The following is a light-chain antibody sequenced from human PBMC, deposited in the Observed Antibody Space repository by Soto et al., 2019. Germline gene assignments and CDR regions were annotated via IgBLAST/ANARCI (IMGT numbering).Light chain of an antibody. CDR2: EVN. Sequence: QSALTQPASVSGSPGQSITISCTGTSSDIGGYNFVSWYQHHPGKAPKLMIYEVNNRPSGVSSRFSGSKSGNSASLTISGLQTEDEADYSCSSFTTSSTLVVFGGGTKLTVL. CDR3: SSFTTSSTLVV. J-gene: IGLJ2*01. V-gene: IGLV2-14*01. CDR1: SSDIGGYNF.